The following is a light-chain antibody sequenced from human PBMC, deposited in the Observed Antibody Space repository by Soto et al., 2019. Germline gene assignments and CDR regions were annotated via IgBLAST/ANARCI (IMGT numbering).Light chain of an antibody. CDR3: QHYGDSSWT. J-gene: IGKJ1*01. Sequence: EIVLTQSPGTLSLSPGERATLSCRASQSVSGTYLAWYQQTPGQAPRLLIYGVSSRATGIPDRFSGSGSGTDFTLTISRVEPEDFAVYFCQHYGDSSWTFGQGSRVEIK. CDR2: GVS. CDR1: QSVSGTY. V-gene: IGKV3-20*01.